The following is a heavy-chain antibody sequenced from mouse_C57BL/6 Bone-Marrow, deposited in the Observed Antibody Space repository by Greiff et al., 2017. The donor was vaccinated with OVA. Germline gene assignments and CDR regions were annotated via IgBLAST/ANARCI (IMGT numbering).Heavy chain of an antibody. CDR2: IHPNSGST. J-gene: IGHJ3*01. V-gene: IGHV1-64*01. CDR1: GYTFTSYW. D-gene: IGHD2-4*01. CDR3: ARWGGLRRGS. Sequence: VKLMESGAELVKPGASVKLSCKASGYTFTSYWMHWVKQRPGQGLEWIGMIHPNSGSTNYNEKFKSKATLTVDKSSSTAYMQLSSLTSEDSAVYYCARWGGLRRGSWGQGTLVTVSA.